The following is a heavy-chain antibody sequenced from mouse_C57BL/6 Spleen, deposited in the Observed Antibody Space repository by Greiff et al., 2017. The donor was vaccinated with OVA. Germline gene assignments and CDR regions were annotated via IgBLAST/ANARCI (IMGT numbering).Heavy chain of an antibody. CDR2: IDPSDSYT. CDR3: ARRSSGPFAY. CDR1: GYTFTSYW. Sequence: QVQLQQPGAELVMPGASVKLSCKASGYTFTSYWMHWVKQRPGQGLEWIGEIDPSDSYTNYNQKFKGKSTLTVDKSSSTAYMQLSSLTSEDSAVYYCARRSSGPFAYWGQGTLVTVSA. D-gene: IGHD3-2*02. J-gene: IGHJ3*01. V-gene: IGHV1-69*01.